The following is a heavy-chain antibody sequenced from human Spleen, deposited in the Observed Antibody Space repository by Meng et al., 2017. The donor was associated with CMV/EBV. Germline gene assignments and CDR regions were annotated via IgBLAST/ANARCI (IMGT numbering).Heavy chain of an antibody. J-gene: IGHJ1*01. CDR1: GYTFTNYA. CDR2: ISVYNGNT. V-gene: IGHV1-18*01. D-gene: IGHD3-3*02. Sequence: ASVKVSCKASGYTFTNYAISWVRQAPGQGLEWMGWISVYNGNTNYAQKVQGRVTMTTDTSTSTAYMELRSLRSDDTAVYYCAIDLILARRVPRPRGRGSYFQHWGQGTLVTVSS. CDR3: AIDLILARRVPRPRGRGSYFQH.